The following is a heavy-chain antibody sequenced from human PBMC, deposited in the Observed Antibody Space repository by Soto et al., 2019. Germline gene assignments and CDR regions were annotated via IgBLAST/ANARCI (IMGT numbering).Heavy chain of an antibody. CDR2: INHSGST. Sequence: QVQLQQWGAGLLKPSETLSLTCAVYGGSFSGYYWNWIRQPPGKGLEWIGEINHSGSTNYNPSLKSRVTISVDTSKKQVSLKLSSFTAADTAVYSCARGYGRNFDYWGQGTLVTVSS. J-gene: IGHJ4*02. CDR3: ARGYGRNFDY. CDR1: GGSFSGYY. D-gene: IGHD3-10*01. V-gene: IGHV4-34*01.